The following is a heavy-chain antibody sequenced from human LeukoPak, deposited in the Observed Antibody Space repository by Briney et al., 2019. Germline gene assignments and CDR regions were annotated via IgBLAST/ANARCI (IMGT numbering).Heavy chain of an antibody. Sequence: GGSLEISLYGSGYRFTSYLIGWVRPGPGKGLGGVWIIYPGYSDTRYRPSFQGQVTISADKSTSTAYLQWSSLKASDTAMYYCARIPDYYDSSGYYRSSSYFDYWGQGTLVTVSS. D-gene: IGHD3-22*01. V-gene: IGHV5-51*01. J-gene: IGHJ4*02. CDR3: ARIPDYYDSSGYYRSSSYFDY. CDR2: IYPGYSDT. CDR1: GYRFTSYL.